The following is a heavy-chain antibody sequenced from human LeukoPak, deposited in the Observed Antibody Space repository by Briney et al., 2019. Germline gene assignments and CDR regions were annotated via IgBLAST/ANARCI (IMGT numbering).Heavy chain of an antibody. J-gene: IGHJ5*02. CDR2: MNPNSGKT. CDR1: GYTFSSYD. CDR3: ARGFDP. Sequence: ASVKVSCKASGYTFSSYDLNWVRQATGQGLEWMGWMNPNSGKTTYAQNFQGRVTMTRNTSISTAYMELGSLRSEDTAVYYCARGFDPWGQGTLVTVSS. V-gene: IGHV1-8*01.